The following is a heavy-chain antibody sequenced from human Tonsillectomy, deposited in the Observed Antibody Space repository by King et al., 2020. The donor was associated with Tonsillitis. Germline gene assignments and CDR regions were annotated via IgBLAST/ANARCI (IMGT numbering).Heavy chain of an antibody. CDR2: ISYDGSNK. CDR1: GFTFSSYA. V-gene: IGHV3-30*04. J-gene: IGHJ4*02. D-gene: IGHD3-10*01. Sequence: VQLVESGGGVVQPGRSLRLSCAASGFTFSSYAMHWVRQAPGKWLEWVAVISYDGSNKYYADSVKGRFTISRDNSKNTLYLQMNSLKAEDTAVYYCARRGVITPRFDYWGQGTLVTVSS. CDR3: ARRGVITPRFDY.